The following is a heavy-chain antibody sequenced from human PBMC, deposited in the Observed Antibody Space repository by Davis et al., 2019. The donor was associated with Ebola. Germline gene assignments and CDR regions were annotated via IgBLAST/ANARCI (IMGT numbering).Heavy chain of an antibody. V-gene: IGHV3-23*01. CDR1: GFTFSKYA. J-gene: IGHJ4*02. CDR2: FSATCADI. CDR3: AEGGTNNFLGAN. D-gene: IGHD2-8*01. Sequence: GESLKISCAASGFTFSKYAMSWVRQAPGGGLERVSGFSATCADIKYADSVRGRFSISRDDSKNTLYLQMDSLRAEDTAVFYCAEGGTNNFLGANWGQGTLVTVSS.